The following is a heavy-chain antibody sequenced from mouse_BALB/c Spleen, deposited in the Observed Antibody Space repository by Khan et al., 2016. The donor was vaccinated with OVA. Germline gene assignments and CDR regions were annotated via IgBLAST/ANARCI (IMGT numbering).Heavy chain of an antibody. CDR2: IDPFSGGT. J-gene: IGHJ3*01. CDR1: GYSFTSYY. Sequence: EVQLQQSGPELMKPGASVKISCKASGYSFTSYYIHWVMQSHGKSLEWIGYIDPFSGGTTYNQKFKGKATLTVDKSSSTAYIHLSNWTSEGSAVDYCTRHGDVAWFTYWGQGTLVTVSA. V-gene: IGHV1S135*01. D-gene: IGHD3-3*01. CDR3: TRHGDVAWFTY.